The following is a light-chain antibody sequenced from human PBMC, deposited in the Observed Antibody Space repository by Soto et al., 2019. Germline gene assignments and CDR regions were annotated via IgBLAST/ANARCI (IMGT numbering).Light chain of an antibody. CDR2: GAS. Sequence: ETVMTQSPATLSVSPGERATLSCRAIQSVSSYLAWYQQKPGQAPRLLIYGASTRAAGIPDRFSGSGSGTDFTLTISGLESEDFAVYYCQYYGNSPPSVTFGPGTKVDIK. CDR3: QYYGNSPPSVT. J-gene: IGKJ3*01. CDR1: QSVSSY. V-gene: IGKV3-20*01.